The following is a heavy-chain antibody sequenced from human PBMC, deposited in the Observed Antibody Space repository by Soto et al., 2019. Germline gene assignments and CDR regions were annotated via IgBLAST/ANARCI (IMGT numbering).Heavy chain of an antibody. CDR3: ARDNYQGNYYYYGMDV. D-gene: IGHD4-4*01. J-gene: IGHJ6*02. CDR1: GFTFSSHW. V-gene: IGHV3-7*01. Sequence: PGGSLRLSCAASGFTFSSHWMSWVRQAPGKGLEWVANIKPDGSEKWYVDSVKGRFTISRDNSKNTLYLQMNSLRAEDTALYYCARDNYQGNYYYYGMDVWGQGTTVTVSS. CDR2: IKPDGSEK.